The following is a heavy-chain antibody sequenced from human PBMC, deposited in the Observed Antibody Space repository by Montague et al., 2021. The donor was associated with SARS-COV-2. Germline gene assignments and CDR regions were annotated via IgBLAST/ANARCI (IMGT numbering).Heavy chain of an antibody. J-gene: IGHJ4*02. Sequence: SETLSLTCSVSGYSISSGYYCGWIRQPPGKGLEWIGNIYHSGGTYYSPSLKSRVTVSVDTSKNQSSLRLSSVTAADTAAYYCARWYYGSGSYPHWGQGTLVTVSS. CDR2: IYHSGGT. CDR3: ARWYYGSGSYPH. D-gene: IGHD3-10*01. V-gene: IGHV4-38-2*01. CDR1: GYSISSGYY.